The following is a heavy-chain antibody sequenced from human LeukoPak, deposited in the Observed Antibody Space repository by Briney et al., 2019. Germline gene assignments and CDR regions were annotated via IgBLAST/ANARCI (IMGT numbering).Heavy chain of an antibody. CDR1: GFTFSSYG. J-gene: IGHJ4*02. CDR2: ISYDGSNK. D-gene: IGHD3-10*01. Sequence: GRSLRLSCAASGFTFSSYGMHWVRQAPGKGLEWVAVISYDGSNKYYADSVKGRFTISRDNSKNTLYLQMNSLRAEDTAVYYCALGGGGSGPAGDYWGQGTLVTVSS. V-gene: IGHV3-30*03. CDR3: ALGGGGSGPAGDY.